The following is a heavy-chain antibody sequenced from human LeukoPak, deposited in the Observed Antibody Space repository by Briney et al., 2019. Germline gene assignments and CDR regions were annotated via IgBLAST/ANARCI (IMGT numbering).Heavy chain of an antibody. J-gene: IGHJ5*02. CDR3: ARGRLSYYYDSSGYYNNWFDP. V-gene: IGHV1-8*01. CDR1: GYTFTSYD. Sequence: ASVKVSCKASGYTFTSYDINWVRQATGQGLEWMGWMNPNSGNTGYAQKFQGRVTMTGNTSISTAYMELSSLRSEDTAVYYCARGRLSYYYDSSGYYNNWFDPWGQGTLVTVSS. CDR2: MNPNSGNT. D-gene: IGHD3-22*01.